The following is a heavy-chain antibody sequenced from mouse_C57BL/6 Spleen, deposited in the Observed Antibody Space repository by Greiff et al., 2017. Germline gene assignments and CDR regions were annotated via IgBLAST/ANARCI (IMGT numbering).Heavy chain of an antibody. CDR1: GYAFRSSW. CDR3: APTAQSSFAY. V-gene: IGHV1-82*01. Sequence: QVQLQQSGPELVKPGASVKISCKASGYAFRSSWMNWVKQRPGKGLEWIGRIYPGDGDTTYTGKFKGKATLTADKSSSTAYMQLSSLTSEDSAVYFCAPTAQSSFAYWGQGTLGTVSA. CDR2: IYPGDGDT. J-gene: IGHJ3*01. D-gene: IGHD3-2*02.